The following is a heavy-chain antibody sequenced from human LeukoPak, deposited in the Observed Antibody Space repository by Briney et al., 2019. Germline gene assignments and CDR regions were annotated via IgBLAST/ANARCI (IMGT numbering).Heavy chain of an antibody. Sequence: GGSLRLSCAASEFSFSSYAMHWVRQAPGKGLEWVAVISYDGSNKYYADSVKGRFTISRDNSKNTLYLQVNSLRAEDTAVYYCARDHGSSGWYETVDYWGQGTLVTVSS. D-gene: IGHD6-19*01. V-gene: IGHV3-30-3*01. CDR1: EFSFSSYA. J-gene: IGHJ4*02. CDR2: ISYDGSNK. CDR3: ARDHGSSGWYETVDY.